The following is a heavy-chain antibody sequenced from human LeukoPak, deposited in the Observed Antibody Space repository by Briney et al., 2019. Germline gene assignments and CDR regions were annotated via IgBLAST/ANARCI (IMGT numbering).Heavy chain of an antibody. CDR1: GFTFSTFA. CDR3: ATYRQVLLAFQS. V-gene: IGHV3-23*01. Sequence: GGSLRLSCEASGFTFSTFAMIWVRQPPGKGLEWVSSIFPSGGELHYADSVRGRFTISRDNSKSTLSLQMNSLRAEDTAIYYCATYRQVLLAFQSWAQGTVVTVSS. CDR2: IFPSGGEL. J-gene: IGHJ5*02. D-gene: IGHD3-3*02.